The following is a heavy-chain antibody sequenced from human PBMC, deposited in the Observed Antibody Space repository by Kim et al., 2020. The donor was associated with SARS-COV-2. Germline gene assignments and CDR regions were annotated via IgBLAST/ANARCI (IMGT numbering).Heavy chain of an antibody. CDR3: ARDGVLGDCSSTSCHHPAYFQH. D-gene: IGHD2-2*01. CDR1: GGSISSGGYY. CDR2: IYYSGST. Sequence: SETLSLTCTVSGGSISSGGYYWSWIRQHPGKGLEWIGYIYYSGSTYYNPSLKSRVTISVDTSKNQFSLKLSSVTAADTAVYYCARDGVLGDCSSTSCHHPAYFQHWGQGTLVTVSS. J-gene: IGHJ1*01. V-gene: IGHV4-31*03.